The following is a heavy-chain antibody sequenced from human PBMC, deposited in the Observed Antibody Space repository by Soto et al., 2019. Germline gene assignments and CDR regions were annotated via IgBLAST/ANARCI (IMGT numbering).Heavy chain of an antibody. CDR2: IKRISDGATT. V-gene: IGHV3-15*01. J-gene: IGHJ4*02. Sequence: PGGSLRLSCSASGFTFSNAWMIWVRPAPGKGLEWVGRIKRISDGATTDYAAPVKGRFTISRDEAANTLYLQMNSLKTEATAVYFCAVNDYLDYWGQGVLVTVSS. CDR3: AVNDYLDY. CDR1: GFTFSNAW.